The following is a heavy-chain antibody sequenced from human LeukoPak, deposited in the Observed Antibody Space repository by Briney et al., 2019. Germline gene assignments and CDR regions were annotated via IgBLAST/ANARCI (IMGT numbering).Heavy chain of an antibody. CDR2: ITGSSTYI. Sequence: GGSLRLSCAASGFTFSAYSINWVRQAPGKGLEWVSSITGSSTYIYYADSVRGRFTISRDNAKSSLYLQMNSLRAEDTAVYYCARGLYYDASGFYPPDYWGQGTLVTVSS. CDR3: ARGLYYDASGFYPPDY. D-gene: IGHD3-22*01. CDR1: GFTFSAYS. V-gene: IGHV3-21*01. J-gene: IGHJ4*02.